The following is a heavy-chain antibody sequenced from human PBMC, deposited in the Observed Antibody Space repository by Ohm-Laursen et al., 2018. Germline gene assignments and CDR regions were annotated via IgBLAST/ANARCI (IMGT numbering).Heavy chain of an antibody. V-gene: IGHV3-23*01. CDR1: GFTFSTYS. CDR3: AKADSTGSRWYYFDY. D-gene: IGHD2-8*02. CDR2: ISGSGGST. Sequence: SLRLSCSASGFTFSTYSMNWVRQAPGKGLEWVSAISGSGGSTYYADSVKGRFTISRDNSKNTVYLQMNSLRAEDTAVYYCAKADSTGSRWYYFDYWGQGALVTVSS. J-gene: IGHJ4*02.